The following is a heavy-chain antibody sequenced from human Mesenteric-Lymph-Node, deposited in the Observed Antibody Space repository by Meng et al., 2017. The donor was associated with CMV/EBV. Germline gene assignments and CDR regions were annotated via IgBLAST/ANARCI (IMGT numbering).Heavy chain of an antibody. CDR2: INSGGTT. J-gene: IGHJ5*02. V-gene: IGHV3-48*03. Sequence: GGSLRLSCSASGFTFSDYEMSGVRQAPGKGLEWISYINSGGTTYYADSVKGRFTISRDNAKNSLYLQMNSLRAGDTAVYYCATYSGTYGWFDPWGQGTLVTVSS. CDR3: ATYSGTYGWFDP. CDR1: GFTFSDYE. D-gene: IGHD1-26*01.